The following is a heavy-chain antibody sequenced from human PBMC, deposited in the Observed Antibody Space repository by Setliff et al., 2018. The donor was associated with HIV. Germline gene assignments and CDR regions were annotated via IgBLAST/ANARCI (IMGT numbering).Heavy chain of an antibody. CDR2: VYYSGTT. J-gene: IGHJ4*02. Sequence: SETLSLTCSVSDGSMTSGSYYWGWIRQPPGKGLEWIGSVYYSGTTYYSPSLKSRLRMSVDTSRNQFTLKVISMTAADTAVYYCARLSCSSNSCPFDYWVQGTLVTSPQ. V-gene: IGHV4-39*06. D-gene: IGHD2-2*01. CDR1: DGSMTSGSYY. CDR3: ARLSCSSNSCPFDY.